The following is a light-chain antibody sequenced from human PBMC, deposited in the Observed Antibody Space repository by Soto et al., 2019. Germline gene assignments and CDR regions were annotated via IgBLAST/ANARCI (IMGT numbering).Light chain of an antibody. CDR3: QKYNKAPWI. J-gene: IGKJ1*01. V-gene: IGKV1-27*01. Sequence: DIQVTQSPPSLSASVGDRVTITCRASRDIDNSLAWYQQVPGKAPELLIYAASTLQSGVPSRFRGSGSGTSFILTITSLQPEDVATYYCQKYNKAPWIFGQGTKVEV. CDR2: AAS. CDR1: RDIDNS.